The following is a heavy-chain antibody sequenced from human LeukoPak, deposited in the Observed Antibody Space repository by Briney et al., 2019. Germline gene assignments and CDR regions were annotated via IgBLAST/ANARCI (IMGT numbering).Heavy chain of an antibody. Sequence: QPGRSLRLSCAASGFTFSSYAMHWVRQAPGKGLEWVAVISYDGSNKSYTDSVKGRFTISRDNSKNTLYLQMNSLRAEDTAVYYCARGDGWPTYYDFWSGYYNNYYGMDVWGQGTTVTVSS. CDR1: GFTFSSYA. CDR2: ISYDGSNK. V-gene: IGHV3-30-3*01. CDR3: ARGDGWPTYYDFWSGYYNNYYGMDV. D-gene: IGHD3-3*01. J-gene: IGHJ6*02.